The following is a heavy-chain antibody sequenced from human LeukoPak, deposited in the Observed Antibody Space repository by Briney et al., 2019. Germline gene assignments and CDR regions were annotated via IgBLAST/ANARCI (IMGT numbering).Heavy chain of an antibody. Sequence: PGESLRLSCEASGFTFSSYWMHWVRQAPGKGLVWISRINVDGGTTDYADSVRGRFTISRDNAKNTLYLQMNNLRAEDTAVYYCARDMTGPLDYWGQGTLVTASS. D-gene: IGHD1-20*01. CDR3: ARDMTGPLDY. V-gene: IGHV3-74*01. CDR1: GFTFSSYW. CDR2: INVDGGTT. J-gene: IGHJ4*02.